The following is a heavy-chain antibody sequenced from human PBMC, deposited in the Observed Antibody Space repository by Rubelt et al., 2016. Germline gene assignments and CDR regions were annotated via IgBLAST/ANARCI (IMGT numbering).Heavy chain of an antibody. J-gene: IGHJ5*02. CDR3: AKYSSGFHNWFDP. Sequence: QVQLQQWGAGLLKPSETLSLTCAVYGGSFSGYYWSWIRQPPGKGLEWIGYIYYSGSTNYNPSLKSRVTISVDKSKNQFSLKLSSVTAADTAVYYCAKYSSGFHNWFDPWGQGTLVTVSS. CDR1: GGSFSGYY. D-gene: IGHD6-19*01. V-gene: IGHV4-34*11. CDR2: IYYSGST.